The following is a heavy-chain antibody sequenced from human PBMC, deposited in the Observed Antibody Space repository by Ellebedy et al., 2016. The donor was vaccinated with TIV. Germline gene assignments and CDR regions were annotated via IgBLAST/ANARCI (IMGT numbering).Heavy chain of an antibody. J-gene: IGHJ5*02. D-gene: IGHD3-10*01. CDR1: GYSFISYG. Sequence: ASVKVSCXASGYSFISYGISWVRQAPGQGFEWMGWISADNGNTNYAQKLQGRVTMTTDTSTSTAYMELSSLTSEDTAVYYCARSANISMVRGENWFDPWGQGTLVTVSS. V-gene: IGHV1-18*01. CDR3: ARSANISMVRGENWFDP. CDR2: ISADNGNT.